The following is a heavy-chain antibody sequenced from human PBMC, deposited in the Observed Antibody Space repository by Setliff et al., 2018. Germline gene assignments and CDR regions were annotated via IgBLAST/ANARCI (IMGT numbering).Heavy chain of an antibody. J-gene: IGHJ4*02. CDR2: INPNSGDT. V-gene: IGHV1-2*02. D-gene: IGHD5-18*01. CDR1: GYTFGAHY. CDR3: ARFSGHNYGSFDS. Sequence: ASVKVSCKASGYTFGAHYIHWVRQAPGQGFEWMGWINPNSGDTNYAQNFQGRVTMTRDTSISTAYMELSSLRSDDTAVYYCARFSGHNYGSFDSWGQGTLVTV.